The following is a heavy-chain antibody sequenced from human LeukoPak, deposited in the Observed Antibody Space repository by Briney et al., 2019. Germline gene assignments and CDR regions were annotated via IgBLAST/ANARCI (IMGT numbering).Heavy chain of an antibody. J-gene: IGHJ4*02. CDR2: IYYSGST. Sequence: SETLSLTCTVSGGSISSSSYYWGWIRQPPGKGLEWIGSIYYSGSTYYNPSLKSRVTISVDTSKNQFSLKLSSVTAADTAVYYCARDGGNSGADYWGQGTLVTVSS. D-gene: IGHD4-23*01. CDR1: GGSISSSSYY. V-gene: IGHV4-39*02. CDR3: ARDGGNSGADY.